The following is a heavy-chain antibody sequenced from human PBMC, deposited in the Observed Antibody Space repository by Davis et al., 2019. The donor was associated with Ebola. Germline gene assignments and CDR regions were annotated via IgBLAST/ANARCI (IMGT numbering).Heavy chain of an antibody. CDR3: ATLPGYY. CDR2: ISSSGSSM. CDR1: GFSFSDYY. J-gene: IGHJ4*02. Sequence: GESLKISCAASGFSFSDYYMTWIRQAPGKGLEWLSYISSSGSSMNYADSVKGRFTISRDNAKNTLYLQMNNLRVEDTAVYYCATLPGYYWGQGTLVTVSS. D-gene: IGHD1-26*01. V-gene: IGHV3-11*04.